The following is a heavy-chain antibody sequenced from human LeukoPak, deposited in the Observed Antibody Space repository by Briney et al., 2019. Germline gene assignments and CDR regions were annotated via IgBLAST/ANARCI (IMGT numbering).Heavy chain of an antibody. CDR1: GFTFSSYS. J-gene: IGHJ4*02. CDR2: ISSSSSTI. Sequence: GGSLRLSCAASGFTFSSYSMNWVRQAPGKGLEWVSYISSSSSTIYYADSVKGRFTISRDNAKNSLYLQMNSLRDEDTAVYYCARESSGWYVLFGDYWGQGTLVTVSS. D-gene: IGHD6-19*01. CDR3: ARESSGWYVLFGDY. V-gene: IGHV3-48*02.